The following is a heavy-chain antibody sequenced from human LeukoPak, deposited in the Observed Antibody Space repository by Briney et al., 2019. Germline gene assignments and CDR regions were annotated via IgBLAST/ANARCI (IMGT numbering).Heavy chain of an antibody. V-gene: IGHV4-39*07. D-gene: IGHD3-10*01. CDR3: ASGNYGSGSYYRPDAFDI. Sequence: SETLSLTCTVSGGSISSSSYYWGWIRQPPGKGLEWIGSIYYSGSTYYNPSLKSRVTISVDTSKNQFSLKLSSVTAADTAVYYCASGNYGSGSYYRPDAFDIWGQGTMVTVSS. CDR2: IYYSGST. CDR1: GGSISSSSYY. J-gene: IGHJ3*02.